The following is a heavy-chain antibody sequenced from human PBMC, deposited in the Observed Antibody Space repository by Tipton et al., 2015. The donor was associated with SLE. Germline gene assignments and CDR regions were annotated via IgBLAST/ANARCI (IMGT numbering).Heavy chain of an antibody. CDR3: ALDSSGYFDY. CDR2: IYTSGST. V-gene: IGHV4-4*08. J-gene: IGHJ4*02. Sequence: LSLTCTVSGGSISSHYWSWIRQPPGKGLEWIGYIYTSGSTNYNPSLKSRVTISVDTSKNQFSLKLSSVTAADTAVYYCALDSSGYFDYWGQGTLVTVSS. D-gene: IGHD3-22*01. CDR1: GGSISSHY.